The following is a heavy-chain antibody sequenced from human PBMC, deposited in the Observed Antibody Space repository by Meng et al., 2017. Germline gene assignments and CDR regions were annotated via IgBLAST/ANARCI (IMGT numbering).Heavy chain of an antibody. CDR3: ARGGIAVAIDY. CDR1: GNTFNSYG. V-gene: IGHV1-18*01. Sequence: QVTQAKDGTEVNKPGTSLKVSCKSSGNTFNSYGISWVRQAPGQGLEWMGWISAYNGNTNYAQKLQGRVTMTTDTSTSTAYMELRSLRSDDTAVYYCARGGIAVAIDYWGQGTLVTVSS. CDR2: ISAYNGNT. D-gene: IGHD6-19*01. J-gene: IGHJ4*02.